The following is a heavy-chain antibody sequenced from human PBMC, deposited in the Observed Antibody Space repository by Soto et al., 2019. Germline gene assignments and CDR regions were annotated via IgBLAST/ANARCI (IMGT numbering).Heavy chain of an antibody. CDR2: IYYSGRT. CDR3: ARKGEEGWFDP. CDR1: GYPFSSSTS. V-gene: IGHV4-28*01. J-gene: IGHJ5*02. Sequence: PSETLSLTCAVSGYPFSSSTSWGWIRQPPGKGLEWIGHIYYSGRTYYNPSLKSRVTMSVDTSKNQFSLKLSSVTAVDTAVYYCARKGEEGWFDPWGQGTLVTVSS. D-gene: IGHD2-21*01.